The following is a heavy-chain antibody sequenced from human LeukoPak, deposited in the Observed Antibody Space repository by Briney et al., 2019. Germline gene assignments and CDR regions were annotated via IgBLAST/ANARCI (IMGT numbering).Heavy chain of an antibody. CDR1: GFTFSNYG. D-gene: IGHD5-18*01. CDR3: AKDHLAGYSYGGYYFDY. Sequence: QSGGSLRLSCAASGFTFSNYGMHWVRQAPGKGLEWVAVISYDGSNKNYVDSVKGRFTISRDNSENTLYLQMSSLRGEDTAVYYCAKDHLAGYSYGGYYFDYWGQGTLVTVSS. J-gene: IGHJ4*02. V-gene: IGHV3-30*18. CDR2: ISYDGSNK.